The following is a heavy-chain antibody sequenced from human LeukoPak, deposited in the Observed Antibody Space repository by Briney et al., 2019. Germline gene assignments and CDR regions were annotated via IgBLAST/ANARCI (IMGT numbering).Heavy chain of an antibody. CDR3: ARDFENWNDGYSFWFDP. J-gene: IGHJ5*02. D-gene: IGHD1-1*01. Sequence: GASVNVSCKASGYTFTNYAMHWVCQAPGQRLEWMGWINAGNGNTKYSQKFQGRVTITRDTSASTAYMELSSLRSEDTAVYYCARDFENWNDGYSFWFDPWGQGTLVTVSS. V-gene: IGHV1-3*01. CDR1: GYTFTNYA. CDR2: INAGNGNT.